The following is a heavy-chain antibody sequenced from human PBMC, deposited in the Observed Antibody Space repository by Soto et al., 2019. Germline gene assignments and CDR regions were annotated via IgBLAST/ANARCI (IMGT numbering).Heavy chain of an antibody. CDR1: GYSMNTYH. D-gene: IGHD6-13*01. CDR3: ARDQGVAAAGITWFDP. Sequence: SETLSLTCTVSGYSMNTYHWSCIRQPAGKGLEWIGHVHSSGSTNYNPSLKSRVTMSVDTSKNQFSLRLMSVTAADTAVYYCARDQGVAAAGITWFDPWGQGSRVTVSS. V-gene: IGHV4-4*07. CDR2: VHSSGST. J-gene: IGHJ5*02.